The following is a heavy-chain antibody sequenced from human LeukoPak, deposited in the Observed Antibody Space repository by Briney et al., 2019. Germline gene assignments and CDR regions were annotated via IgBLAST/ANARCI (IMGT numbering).Heavy chain of an antibody. CDR1: GGSISSFY. J-gene: IGHJ4*02. CDR2: IYYSGST. Sequence: SETLSLTCTVSGGSISSFYWSWIRQPPGKGLEWIGYIYYSGSTNYNPSLKSRVTISVDTSKNQFSLKLSSVTAADTAVYYCARPKTSSGDIDYWGQGTLVTVSS. V-gene: IGHV4-59*08. D-gene: IGHD3-10*01. CDR3: ARPKTSSGDIDY.